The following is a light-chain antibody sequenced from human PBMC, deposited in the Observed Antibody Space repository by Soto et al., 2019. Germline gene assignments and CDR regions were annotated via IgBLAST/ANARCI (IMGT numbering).Light chain of an antibody. J-gene: IGKJ4*01. CDR1: QSVSSNY. CDR2: DAS. V-gene: IGKV3-20*01. CDR3: QQYGSSPLT. Sequence: EIVLTQSPDTLSLSPGERATLSCRASQSVSSNYLAWYQQKPGQAPRFLIYDASSRATGIPDRFSGSGSGTDVTLTISRLEPEDFAVYYCQQYGSSPLTFGGGTKVEIK.